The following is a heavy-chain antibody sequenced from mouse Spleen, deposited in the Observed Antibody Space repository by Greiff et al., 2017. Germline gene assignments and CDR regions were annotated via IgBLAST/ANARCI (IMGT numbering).Heavy chain of an antibody. CDR3: ASGPSGTGDY. Sequence: EVKLQESGAELVRPGALVKLSCKASGFNIKDYYMHWVKQRPEQGLEWIGWIDPENGNTIYDPKFQGKASITADTSSNTAYLQLSSLTSEDTAVYYCASGPSGTGDYWGQGTTLTVSS. V-gene: IGHV14-1*02. CDR2: IDPENGNT. D-gene: IGHD4-1*01. J-gene: IGHJ2*01. CDR1: GFNIKDYY.